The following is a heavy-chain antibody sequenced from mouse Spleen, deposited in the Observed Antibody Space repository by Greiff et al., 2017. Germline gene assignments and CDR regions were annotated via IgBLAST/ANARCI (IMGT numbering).Heavy chain of an antibody. J-gene: IGHJ4*01. V-gene: IGHV1-69*01. CDR3: ARGMVTTHYYAMDY. D-gene: IGHD2-1*01. CDR2: IDPSDSYT. Sequence: QVQLQQPGAELVMPGASVKLSCKASGYTFTSYWMHWVKQRPGQGLEWIGEIDPSDSYTNYNQKFKGKATLTVDKSSSTAYMQLSSLTSEDSAVYYCARGMVTTHYYAMDYWGQGTSVTVSS. CDR1: GYTFTSYW.